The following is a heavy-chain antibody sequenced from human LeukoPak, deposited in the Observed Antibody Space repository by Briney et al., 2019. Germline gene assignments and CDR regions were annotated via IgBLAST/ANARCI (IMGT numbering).Heavy chain of an antibody. V-gene: IGHV3-30-3*01. D-gene: IGHD3-16*02. CDR3: AGDPAYYDYVWGSYRYTAFDY. J-gene: IGHJ4*02. CDR1: GVTFSSYA. CDR2: ISYDVSNK. Sequence: GGSLRLSCAASGVTFSSYAMHWVRQAPDKGLEWVAVISYDVSNKYYADSVKGRFTISRDNSKNTLYLQMNSLRAEDTAVYYCAGDPAYYDYVWGSYRYTAFDYWGQGTLVTVSS.